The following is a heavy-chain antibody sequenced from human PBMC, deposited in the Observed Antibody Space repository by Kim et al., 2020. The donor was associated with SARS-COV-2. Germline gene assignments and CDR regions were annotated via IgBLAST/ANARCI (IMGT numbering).Heavy chain of an antibody. J-gene: IGHJ6*02. CDR1: GDSVSSNSAA. D-gene: IGHD3-3*01. V-gene: IGHV6-1*01. CDR3: ARDRVDIWSGYYRAGTYYYYGMDV. Sequence: SQTLSLTCAISGDSVSSNSAAWNWIRQSPSRGLEWLGRTYYRSKWYNDYAVSVKSRITINPDTSKNQFSLQLNSVTPEDTAVYYCARDRVDIWSGYYRAGTYYYYGMDVWGQGTTVTVSS. CDR2: TYYRSKWYN.